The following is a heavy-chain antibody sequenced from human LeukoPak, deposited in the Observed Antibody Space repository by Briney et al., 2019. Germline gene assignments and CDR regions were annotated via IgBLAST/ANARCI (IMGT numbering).Heavy chain of an antibody. D-gene: IGHD1-26*01. V-gene: IGHV4-59*01. CDR3: VRDEVGAGLDY. CDR2: IYYSGST. Sequence: SETLSLTCTVSGGSISSYYWSWIRQPPGKGLEWIGYIYYSGSTNYNPSLKSRVTISVDTSKNQFSLKLSSVTAADTAVYYCVRDEVGAGLDYWGQGTLVTVSS. J-gene: IGHJ4*02. CDR1: GGSISSYY.